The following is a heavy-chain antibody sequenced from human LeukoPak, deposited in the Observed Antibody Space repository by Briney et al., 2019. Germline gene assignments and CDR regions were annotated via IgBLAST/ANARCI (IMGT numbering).Heavy chain of an antibody. Sequence: ASVKVSCKASGYTFTGYYMHWVRQAPGQGLEWMGWIIPNSGGTNYAQKFQGRVTMTRDTFITTAYMELSRLRSDDTAVYYCARGWSGSYYSHYYYYMDVWGKGTTVTVSS. CDR2: IIPNSGGT. J-gene: IGHJ6*03. D-gene: IGHD1-26*01. V-gene: IGHV1-2*02. CDR1: GYTFTGYY. CDR3: ARGWSGSYYSHYYYYMDV.